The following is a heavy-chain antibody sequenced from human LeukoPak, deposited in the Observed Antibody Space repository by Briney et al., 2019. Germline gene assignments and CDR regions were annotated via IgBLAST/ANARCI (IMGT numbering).Heavy chain of an antibody. Sequence: SETLSLTCTVSGGSISSGSYYWSWIRQPAGKGLEWIGRIYTSGSTNYNPSLKSRVTISVDTSKNQFSLKLSSVTAADTAVYYCARRERDSSSYWSHYYYYMDVWGKGTTVTVSS. J-gene: IGHJ6*03. CDR1: GGSISSGSYY. D-gene: IGHD6-13*01. CDR2: IYTSGST. CDR3: ARRERDSSSYWSHYYYYMDV. V-gene: IGHV4-61*02.